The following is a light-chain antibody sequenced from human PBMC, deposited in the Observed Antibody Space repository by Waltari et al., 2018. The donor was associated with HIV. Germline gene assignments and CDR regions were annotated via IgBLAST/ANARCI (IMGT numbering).Light chain of an antibody. CDR3: QAWDSSVV. J-gene: IGLJ2*01. CDR1: KLGDKY. Sequence: SYELTQPPSVSVPPGPTARITCSGDKLGDKYACWYQQKPGQSPVLVIYQDSKRPSGIPERFSGSNSGNTATLTISGTQAMDEADYYCQAWDSSVVFGGGTKLTVL. V-gene: IGLV3-1*01. CDR2: QDS.